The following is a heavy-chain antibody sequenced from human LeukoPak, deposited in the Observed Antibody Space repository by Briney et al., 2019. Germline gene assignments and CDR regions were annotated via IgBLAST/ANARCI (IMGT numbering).Heavy chain of an antibody. D-gene: IGHD3-9*01. CDR2: IKSKTDGGTT. J-gene: IGHJ5*02. V-gene: IGHV3-15*01. CDR3: TRRVLRYPSGFDP. Sequence: GGSLRLSCAASGFTGFTFSDAWLSWVRQAPGMGLEWVGRIKSKTDGGTTDYSAPVKGRFTISRDDSKDTLYLQMKSLKTEDTAVYYCTRRVLRYPSGFDPWGQGTLVTVSS. CDR1: GFTGFTFSDAW.